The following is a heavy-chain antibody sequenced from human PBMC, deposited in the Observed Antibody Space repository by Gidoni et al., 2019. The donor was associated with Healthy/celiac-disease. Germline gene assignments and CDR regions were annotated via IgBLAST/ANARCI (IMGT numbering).Heavy chain of an antibody. CDR1: GGSISSGSYS. CDR3: ARDTGGKGSDY. Sequence: QVQLQESGPGLVKPSQTLSLTCTVSGGSISSGSYSWSRIRQPAGKGREWIGRIYTSGSTNYNPSLKSRVTISVDTSKNQFSLKLSSVTAADTAVYYCARDTGGKGSDYWGQGTLVTVSS. CDR2: IYTSGST. J-gene: IGHJ4*02. D-gene: IGHD3-10*01. V-gene: IGHV4-61*02.